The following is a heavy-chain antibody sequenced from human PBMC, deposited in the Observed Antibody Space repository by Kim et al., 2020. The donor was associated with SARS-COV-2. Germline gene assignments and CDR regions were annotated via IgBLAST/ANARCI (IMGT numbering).Heavy chain of an antibody. CDR3: AKDLEVGMATTDY. J-gene: IGHJ4*02. CDR1: GFTFSSYA. V-gene: IGHV3-33*06. CDR2: IWYDGSNK. Sequence: GGSLRLSCAASGFTFSSYAMHWVRQAPGKGLEWVAVIWYDGSNKYYADSVKGRFTISRDNSKNTLYLQMNSLRAEDTAVYYCAKDLEVGMATTDYWGQGTLLTVSS. D-gene: IGHD5-12*01.